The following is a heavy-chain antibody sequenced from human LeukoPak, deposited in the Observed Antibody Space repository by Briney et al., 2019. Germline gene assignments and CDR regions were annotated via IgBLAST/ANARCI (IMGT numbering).Heavy chain of an antibody. Sequence: SGGSLRLSCAPSGFTFSTYGMHWVRQAPGKGLEWVAVISYDGSNKYYADSVKGRFTISRDNSKNTLYLQMNSLRAEDTAVYYCARDRRVTPSGGHDFDYWGQGTLVTVSS. D-gene: IGHD4-23*01. CDR1: GFTFSTYG. CDR3: ARDRRVTPSGGHDFDY. CDR2: ISYDGSNK. V-gene: IGHV3-30*19. J-gene: IGHJ4*02.